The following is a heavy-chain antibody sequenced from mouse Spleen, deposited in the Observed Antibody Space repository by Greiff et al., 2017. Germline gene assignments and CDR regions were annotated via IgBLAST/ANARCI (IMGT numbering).Heavy chain of an antibody. J-gene: IGHJ4*01. V-gene: IGHV5-6*01. CDR2: ISSGGSYT. D-gene: IGHD1-2*01. Sequence: EVMLVESGGDLVKPGGSLKLSCAASGFTFSSYGMSWVRQTPDKRLEWVATISSGGSYTYYPDSVKGRFTISRDNAKNTLYLQMSSLKSEDTAMYYCARHGATAPYYAMDYWGQGTSVTVSS. CDR3: ARHGATAPYYAMDY. CDR1: GFTFSSYG.